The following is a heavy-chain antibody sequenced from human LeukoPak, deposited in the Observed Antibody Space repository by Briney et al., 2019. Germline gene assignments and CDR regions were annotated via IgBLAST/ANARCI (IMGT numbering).Heavy chain of an antibody. CDR1: GFTFDDYA. Sequence: GRSLRLSCAASGFTFDDYAMHWVRQAPGKGLGWVSGISWNSGSIGYADSVKGRFTISRDNAKNSLYLQMNSLRAEDTALYYCAKDGDSGSQMAHDAFDIWGQGTMVTVSS. CDR2: ISWNSGSI. J-gene: IGHJ3*02. CDR3: AKDGDSGSQMAHDAFDI. V-gene: IGHV3-9*01. D-gene: IGHD1-26*01.